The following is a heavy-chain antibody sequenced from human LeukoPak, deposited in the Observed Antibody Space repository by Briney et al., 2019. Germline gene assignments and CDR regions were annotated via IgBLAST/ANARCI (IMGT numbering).Heavy chain of an antibody. CDR2: IYYSGST. J-gene: IGHJ5*02. CDR3: ARHRYSSSSLNWFDP. Sequence: SETLSLTCTVSGGSISSSAYYWGWIRPPPGKGLEWIGYIYYSGSTNYNASLKSRVTISVDTSKNQFSLKLSSVTAADTAVYYCARHRYSSSSLNWFDPWGQGTLVTVSS. D-gene: IGHD6-6*01. V-gene: IGHV4-61*05. CDR1: GGSISSSAYY.